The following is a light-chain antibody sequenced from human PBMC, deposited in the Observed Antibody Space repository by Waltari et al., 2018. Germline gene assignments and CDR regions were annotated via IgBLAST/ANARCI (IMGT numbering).Light chain of an antibody. CDR3: QQYYSTPWT. CDR1: QSVLYSSDNKNY. V-gene: IGKV4-1*01. Sequence: IVMTQSPDSLVVSLGERDAINCKSSQSVLYSSDNKNYLAWYQQKPGQPPKVLIYWASTLESGVPDRFSGSGSGTDFTLSISSLQAEDVAVYYCQQYYSTPWTFGQGTKVEIK. CDR2: WAS. J-gene: IGKJ1*01.